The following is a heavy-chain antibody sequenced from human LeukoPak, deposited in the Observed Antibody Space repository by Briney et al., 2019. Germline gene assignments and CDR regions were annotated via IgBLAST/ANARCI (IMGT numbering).Heavy chain of an antibody. CDR3: ARDLVSAGFNI. J-gene: IGHJ3*02. V-gene: IGHV7-4-1*02. D-gene: IGHD6-6*01. CDR1: GYTFSSHA. CDR2: INTNTGIP. Sequence: GASVKVSCMAFGYTFSSHAMNWVRQAPGQGLELMGWINTNTGIPTYAQGFAGRFVFSLDTSVTTAYLQITSLKAEDTAVYYCARDLVSAGFNIGGQGTMVTVSS.